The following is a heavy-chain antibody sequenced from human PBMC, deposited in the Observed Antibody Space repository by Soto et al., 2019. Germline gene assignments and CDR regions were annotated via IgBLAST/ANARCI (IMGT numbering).Heavy chain of an antibody. CDR3: ARLGGYCSTTGCYGYYAMDV. CDR1: CGSISSSNYY. CDR2: IYYSGNT. V-gene: IGHV4-39*01. D-gene: IGHD2-2*01. J-gene: IGHJ6*02. Sequence: SATLSLTCTVSCGSISSSNYYLGWIRQHPGKGLEWIGSIYYSGNTYYNPSLKSRVTMSVDTSKNQFSLKLSSVTAADTAVYYCARLGGYCSTTGCYGYYAMDVWGQGTTVT.